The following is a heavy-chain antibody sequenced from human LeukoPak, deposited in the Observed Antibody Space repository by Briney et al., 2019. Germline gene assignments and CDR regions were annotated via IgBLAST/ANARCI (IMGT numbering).Heavy chain of an antibody. CDR3: ARLYRPGYFYYMDV. V-gene: IGHV3-48*03. D-gene: IGHD2-21*01. CDR1: GFTFTNCE. J-gene: IGHJ6*03. CDR2: ISNSGKTI. Sequence: GGSLRLSCAASGFTFTNCEMNWVRQAPGKGLEWVSYISNSGKTIYYADSVKGRFTISRDNAKNSLYLQMNSLRAEDTAVYYCARLYRPGYFYYMDVWGKGTTVTVSS.